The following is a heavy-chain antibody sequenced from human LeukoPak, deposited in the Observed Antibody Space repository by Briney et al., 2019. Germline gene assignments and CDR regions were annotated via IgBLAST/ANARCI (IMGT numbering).Heavy chain of an antibody. CDR3: ARGAYSNYLSVDY. V-gene: IGHV4-59*01. Sequence: PSETLSLTCAIPGCSIPSSYWGWIRQTPGKGLEWIGYLFYSGSTNYNPSLKGRITMSIDTSKNEFSLKLRSVTAADTAVYYCARGAYSNYLSVDYWGQGILVTVSS. D-gene: IGHD4-11*01. CDR2: LFYSGST. J-gene: IGHJ4*02. CDR1: GCSIPSSY.